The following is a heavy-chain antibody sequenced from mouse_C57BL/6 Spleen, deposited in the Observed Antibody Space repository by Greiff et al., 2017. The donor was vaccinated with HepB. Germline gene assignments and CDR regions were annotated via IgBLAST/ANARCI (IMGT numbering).Heavy chain of an antibody. Sequence: VQLQQSGAELVRPGASVKLSCTASGFNIKDDYMHWVKQRPEQGLEWIGWIDPENGDTEYASKFQGKATITADTSSNTAYLQLSSLTSEDTAVYYCTTEGVFDYWGKGTTLTVSS. V-gene: IGHV14-4*01. CDR3: TTEGVFDY. J-gene: IGHJ2*01. CDR2: IDPENGDT. CDR1: GFNIKDDY.